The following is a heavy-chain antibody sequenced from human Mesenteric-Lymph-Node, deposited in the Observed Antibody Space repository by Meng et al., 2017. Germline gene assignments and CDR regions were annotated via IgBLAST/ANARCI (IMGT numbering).Heavy chain of an antibody. CDR3: ARVKYYYYSMDV. CDR1: GYTFTGYY. Sequence: ASVKVSCKASGYTFTGYYMHWVRQAPGQGREWMGWINPNSGGTNYAQKFQGRVTMTRDTSISTAYMELSRLRSDDTAVYYCARVKYYYYSMDVWGQGTTVTVSS. D-gene: IGHD3-22*01. CDR2: INPNSGGT. J-gene: IGHJ6*02. V-gene: IGHV1-2*02.